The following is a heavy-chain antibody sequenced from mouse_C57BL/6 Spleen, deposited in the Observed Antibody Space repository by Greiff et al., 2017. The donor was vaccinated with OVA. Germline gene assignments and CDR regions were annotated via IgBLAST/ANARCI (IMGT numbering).Heavy chain of an antibody. V-gene: IGHV1-72*01. J-gene: IGHJ2*01. D-gene: IGHD1-1*01. CDR3: ARYITTVAGCDY. CDR2: IDPNSGGT. CDR1: GYTFTRYW. Sequence: HVQLQPPWAELVKPGASVKLSCKASGYTFTRYWMHWVQQRPGRGLAWIGRIDPNSGGTKYNEKFKSKATLTVDKPSSTAYRQLSSLTAEDSAVYYCARYITTVAGCDYWGQGTTLTVAS.